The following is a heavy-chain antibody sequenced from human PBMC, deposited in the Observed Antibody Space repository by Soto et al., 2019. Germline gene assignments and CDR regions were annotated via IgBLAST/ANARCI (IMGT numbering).Heavy chain of an antibody. Sequence: QVQLVQSGAEVKKPGSSVKVSCKASGGTFSSYAISWVRQAPGQGLEWMGGIIPIFGTAYYAQKFQGRVTITADESTSTAYMELSSLRSEDTAVSYCAREQDSGYVIKLLYLYKMDVWGQGTTVTVSS. CDR3: AREQDSGYVIKLLYLYKMDV. J-gene: IGHJ6*02. CDR2: IIPIFGTA. CDR1: GGTFSSYA. V-gene: IGHV1-69*12. D-gene: IGHD5-12*01.